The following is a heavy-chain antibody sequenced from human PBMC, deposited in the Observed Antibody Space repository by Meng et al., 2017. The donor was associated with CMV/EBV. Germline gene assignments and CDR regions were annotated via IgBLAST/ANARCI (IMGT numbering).Heavy chain of an antibody. CDR3: ARQVPEFFGKDYYYYGMDV. V-gene: IGHV1-69*05. CDR1: GGTFSSYA. J-gene: IGHJ6*02. CDR2: IIPIFGTV. D-gene: IGHD1-14*01. Sequence: SVKVSCKASGGTFSSYAISWVRQAPGQGLEWMGGIIPIFGTVNYAQKFQGRVTITTDESTSTAYMELSSLRSEDTAVYYCARQVPEFFGKDYYYYGMDVWGQGTTVTVSS.